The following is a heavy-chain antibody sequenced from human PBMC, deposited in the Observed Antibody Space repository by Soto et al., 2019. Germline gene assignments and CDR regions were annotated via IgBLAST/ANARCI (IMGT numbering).Heavy chain of an antibody. CDR2: ISGGIT. Sequence: QAGGSLRLSCAASGFTFSNYAMSWVRQAPGKGLEWVSAISGGITYYADSVKGRFTISRDNSKNTLFLQMTSLRVEDTAVYYCATCIGGDCYRDHWGPGALVTVSS. D-gene: IGHD2-21*02. CDR1: GFTFSNYA. V-gene: IGHV3-23*01. J-gene: IGHJ5*02. CDR3: ATCIGGDCYRDH.